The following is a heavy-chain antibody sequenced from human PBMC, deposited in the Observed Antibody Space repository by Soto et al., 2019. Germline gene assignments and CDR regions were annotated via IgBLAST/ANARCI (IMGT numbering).Heavy chain of an antibody. Sequence: QVQLVQSGSEAQKPGASVKVSCKASRYTITSYAIRWVGQAPGQILEWMGWINADNGSTKYSQKFQGRVTITRDTSASTAYMELSSLRSEDTAVYYCARGGGIAAAGTNYWGQGTLVTVSS. D-gene: IGHD6-13*01. J-gene: IGHJ4*02. CDR2: INADNGST. CDR1: RYTITSYA. V-gene: IGHV1-3*01. CDR3: ARGGGIAAAGTNY.